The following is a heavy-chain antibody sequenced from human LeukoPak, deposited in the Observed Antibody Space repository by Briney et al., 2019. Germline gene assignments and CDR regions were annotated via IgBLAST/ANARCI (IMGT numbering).Heavy chain of an antibody. V-gene: IGHV3-21*01. Sequence: GGSLRLSCAASGFTFSSYSMNWVRQAPGKGLEWVSSISSSSSYIYYADSVKGRFTISRDNAKNSLYLQMNSLRAEDTAVNYCARYNTAYFDYWGQGTLVTVSS. D-gene: IGHD5-18*01. CDR2: ISSSSSYI. CDR3: ARYNTAYFDY. J-gene: IGHJ4*02. CDR1: GFTFSSYS.